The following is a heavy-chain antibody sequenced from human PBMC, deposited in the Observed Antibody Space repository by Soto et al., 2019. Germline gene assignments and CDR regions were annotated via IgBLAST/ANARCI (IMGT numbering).Heavy chain of an antibody. V-gene: IGHV4-34*01. CDR2: INRSGST. CDR1: GGSFSGYY. CDR3: ARTKIPLEGGKAPLYGMDV. J-gene: IGHJ6*02. Sequence: SETLSLTCAVYGGSFSGYYWSWIRQPPGKGLEWIGEINRSGSTNYNPSLKSRVTISVDTSKNQFSLKLSSVTAADTAVYYCARTKIPLEGGKAPLYGMDVWGQGTTVTVSS. D-gene: IGHD1-1*01.